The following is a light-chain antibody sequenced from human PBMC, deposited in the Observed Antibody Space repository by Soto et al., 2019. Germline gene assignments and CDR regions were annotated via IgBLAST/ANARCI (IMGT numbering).Light chain of an antibody. J-gene: IGKJ1*01. Sequence: DIQMTQSPASLSASVGDRVTLTCRTSQSINNCLNWYQQKPGKAPTVLIYGASSLQSGVPLRFSGSGSGTDFTLTISSLHPEDFATYYCQESFSTLWGTCGQGTKVDIK. CDR1: QSINNC. CDR2: GAS. V-gene: IGKV1-39*01. CDR3: QESFSTLWGT.